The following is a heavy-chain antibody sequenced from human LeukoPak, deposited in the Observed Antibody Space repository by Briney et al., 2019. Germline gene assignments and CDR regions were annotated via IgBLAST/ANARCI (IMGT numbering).Heavy chain of an antibody. D-gene: IGHD5-18*01. CDR2: ISSSDNTI. CDR1: GFAFSDYS. CDR3: ARVHRGYSYGRLDY. V-gene: IGHV3-48*02. Sequence: PGGSLRLSCAASGFAFSDYSVNWVRQAPGKGLEWVSYISSSDNTIHYADSVKGRFTISRDNAKNSLYLEMNSLRDEDTAVYYCARVHRGYSYGRLDYWGQGTLVTVSS. J-gene: IGHJ4*02.